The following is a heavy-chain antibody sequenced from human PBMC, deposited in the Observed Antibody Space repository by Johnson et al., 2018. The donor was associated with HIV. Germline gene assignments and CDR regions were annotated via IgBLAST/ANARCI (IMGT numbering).Heavy chain of an antibody. Sequence: QVQLVESGGGLVQPGGSLRLSCAASGFTFSSYWMHWVRQAPGKGLEWVAVIWYDGSNKYYADSVKGRFTISRDNSKNTLYLQMNSLRAGDTAVYYCVKEGTTVTTFLVYHIWGQGTRVTVSS. CDR2: IWYDGSNK. D-gene: IGHD4-17*01. J-gene: IGHJ3*02. V-gene: IGHV3-33*06. CDR1: GFTFSSYW. CDR3: VKEGTTVTTFLVYHI.